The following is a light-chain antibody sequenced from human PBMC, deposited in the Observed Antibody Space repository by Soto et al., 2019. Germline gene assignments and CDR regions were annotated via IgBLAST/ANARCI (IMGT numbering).Light chain of an antibody. V-gene: IGKV3-20*01. CDR3: QQYGSSPPLT. CDR1: QSVSSSY. Sequence: IVLTQSPGTLSLSPGERATLSCRASQSVSSSYLAGYQQKPGQAPRLLIYGASSRATGIPDRFSGSGSGTDFTLTISRLEPEDFAVYYCQQYGSSPPLTFGQGTRLEIK. CDR2: GAS. J-gene: IGKJ5*01.